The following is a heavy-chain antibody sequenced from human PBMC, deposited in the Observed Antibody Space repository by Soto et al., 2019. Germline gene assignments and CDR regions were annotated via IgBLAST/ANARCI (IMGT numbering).Heavy chain of an antibody. D-gene: IGHD2-2*01. CDR1: GGSISSYY. J-gene: IGHJ5*02. CDR2: IYYTGST. V-gene: IGHV4-59*01. Sequence: SETLSLTCTVSGGSISSYYWSWIRQPPGKGLEWIGYIYYTGSTNYNPSLKSRVTISVDTSKNQFSLKLSSVTAADTAVYYCARGLRRQLLNWFDPWGQGTLVTVSS. CDR3: ARGLRRQLLNWFDP.